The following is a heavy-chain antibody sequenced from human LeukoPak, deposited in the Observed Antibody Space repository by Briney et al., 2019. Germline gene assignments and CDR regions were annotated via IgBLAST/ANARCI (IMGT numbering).Heavy chain of an antibody. CDR3: ARDSGTVVPAMDFDY. Sequence: PSETLSLTCTVSGGSISSYYWSWIRQPAGKGLEWIGRIYTSGSTNYNPSLKSRVTMSVDTSKNQFSLKLSSVTAADTAVYYCARDSGTVVPAMDFDYWGQGTLVTVSS. D-gene: IGHD2-2*01. V-gene: IGHV4-4*07. CDR2: IYTSGST. CDR1: GGSISSYY. J-gene: IGHJ4*02.